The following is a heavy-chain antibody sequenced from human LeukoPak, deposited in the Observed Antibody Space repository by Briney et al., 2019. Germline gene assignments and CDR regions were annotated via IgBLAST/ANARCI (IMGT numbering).Heavy chain of an antibody. V-gene: IGHV4-4*07. CDR3: ARGVTTVVTPFWFDP. J-gene: IGHJ5*02. D-gene: IGHD4-23*01. Sequence: SETLSLTCTVTGGSISSYYWSWIRQPAGEGLEWIGHIYSTGSTNYNPSLKSRVTLSVDRSKNQFSLRLNSVTAADTAVYYCARGVTTVVTPFWFDPWGQGTLVTVSS. CDR1: GGSISSYY. CDR2: IYSTGST.